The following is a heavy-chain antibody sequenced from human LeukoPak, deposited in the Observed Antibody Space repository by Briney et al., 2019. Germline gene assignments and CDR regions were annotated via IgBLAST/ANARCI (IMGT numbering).Heavy chain of an antibody. CDR1: GFTFNKYY. Sequence: GGSLRLSCAASGFTFNKYYMHWVRQAPGKGLVWVSRTNIDGRYTSYADSVKGRFTMSRDNAKNTLYLQMDSLRAEDTAVYYCARGYCSGGSCYNRAFDIWGQGTMVTVSS. D-gene: IGHD2-15*01. J-gene: IGHJ3*02. CDR2: TNIDGRYT. V-gene: IGHV3-74*01. CDR3: ARGYCSGGSCYNRAFDI.